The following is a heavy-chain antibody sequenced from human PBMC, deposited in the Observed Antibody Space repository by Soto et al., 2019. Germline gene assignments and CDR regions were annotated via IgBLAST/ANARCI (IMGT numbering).Heavy chain of an antibody. CDR3: ARGGGSPALNFDY. V-gene: IGHV3-53*01. Sequence: EVQLVESGGGLIQPGGSLRLSCAASGFTVSSNYMSWVRQAPGKGLEWVSDIYSGGSTYYADSVKGRFTISRDNSKSTLYLQMNSLRAEDTAVYYCARGGGSPALNFDYWGQGTLDTVSS. D-gene: IGHD1-26*01. CDR1: GFTVSSNY. J-gene: IGHJ4*02. CDR2: IYSGGST.